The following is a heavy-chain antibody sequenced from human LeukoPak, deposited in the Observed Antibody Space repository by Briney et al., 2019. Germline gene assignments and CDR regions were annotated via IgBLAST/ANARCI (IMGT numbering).Heavy chain of an antibody. V-gene: IGHV4-39*01. CDR3: ASISSWSRFDF. Sequence: SETLSLTCTVSGDSVSSSDYYWVWLRQPPGKGLEWIGTVSYNGITYYPPSLQSRLSISIDTPKNQFSLTLTSVTAADTAVYYCASISSWSRFDFWGQGTLVTVSS. CDR1: GDSVSSSDYY. D-gene: IGHD6-13*01. J-gene: IGHJ5*01. CDR2: VSYNGIT.